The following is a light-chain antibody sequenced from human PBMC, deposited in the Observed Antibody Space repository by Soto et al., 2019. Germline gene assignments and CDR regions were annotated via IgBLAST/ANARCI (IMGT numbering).Light chain of an antibody. CDR2: WAS. CDR1: QSVLYTSKNKNY. Sequence: DIVMTQSPDSLAVSLGERATINCKSSQSVLYTSKNKNYLAWYQQKPGQPPQLLIYWASTREYGVPDRFSGSGSGTDFTLTVSRRQAEDVAVYYCQQYYSTPPRTFGQGTKVEIK. J-gene: IGKJ1*01. V-gene: IGKV4-1*01. CDR3: QQYYSTPPRT.